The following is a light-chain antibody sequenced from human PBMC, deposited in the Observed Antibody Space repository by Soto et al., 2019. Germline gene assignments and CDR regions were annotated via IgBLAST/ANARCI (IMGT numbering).Light chain of an antibody. CDR2: DTF. CDR1: SSNIGAGYD. Sequence: QAVVTQPPSVSGAPGQTVTISCSGSSSNIGAGYDVHWYQQLPGTVPKLVIFDTFNRPSGVPDRFSGSKSGNTASLTISGLQAEDEADYYCCSFTISNTVVFGGGTKVTVL. J-gene: IGLJ2*01. V-gene: IGLV1-40*01. CDR3: CSFTISNTVV.